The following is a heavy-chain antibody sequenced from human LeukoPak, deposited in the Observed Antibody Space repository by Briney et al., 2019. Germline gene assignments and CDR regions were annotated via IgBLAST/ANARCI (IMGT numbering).Heavy chain of an antibody. Sequence: PGGSLRLSCAASGFTFSSNAIHWVRQAPGKGLEWVAEISYDGGNTYYADSVKGRFTISRDNSKNTLCLQMNSLRAEDTAVYYCAKEGTGIHFDYWGQGTLVTVSS. CDR3: AKEGTGIHFDY. CDR1: GFTFSSNA. J-gene: IGHJ4*02. CDR2: ISYDGGNT. D-gene: IGHD1-1*01. V-gene: IGHV3-30-3*01.